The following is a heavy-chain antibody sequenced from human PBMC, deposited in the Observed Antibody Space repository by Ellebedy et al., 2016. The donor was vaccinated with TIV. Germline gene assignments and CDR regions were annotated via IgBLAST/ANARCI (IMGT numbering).Heavy chain of an antibody. CDR1: EFIFSNYW. CDR2: INQDGSGK. D-gene: IGHD2/OR15-2a*01. V-gene: IGHV3-7*03. CDR3: AKGRRVPILNWFDS. J-gene: IGHJ5*01. Sequence: GESLKISCVVSEFIFSNYWMSWVCQTPGKGLEWVADINQDGSGKYYVDSVKGRFTISRDTSTNTVFLQMNSLRVDDTAVYFCAKGRRVPILNWFDSWGQGTQVTVSS.